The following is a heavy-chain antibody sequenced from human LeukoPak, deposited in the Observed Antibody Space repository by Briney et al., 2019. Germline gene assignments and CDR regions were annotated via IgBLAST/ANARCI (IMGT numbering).Heavy chain of an antibody. D-gene: IGHD4-23*01. J-gene: IGHJ5*02. V-gene: IGHV1-24*01. CDR2: FDPKDGET. Sequence: ASVKVSCKVSGYTLTELSMHWVRQAPGKGLEWMGGFDPKDGETIYAQKFQGRVTMTEDTSTDTAYMELSSLRSEDTAVYYCATSLTTVVTPGEVLLWGFDPWGQGTLVTVSS. CDR3: ATSLTTVVTPGEVLLWGFDP. CDR1: GYTLTELS.